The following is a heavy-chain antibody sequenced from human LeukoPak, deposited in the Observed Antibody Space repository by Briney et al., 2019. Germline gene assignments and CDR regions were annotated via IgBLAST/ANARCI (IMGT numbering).Heavy chain of an antibody. CDR3: ARVGALLLFDY. J-gene: IGHJ4*02. V-gene: IGHV4-4*02. D-gene: IGHD4/OR15-4a*01. CDR2: IYYSGST. Sequence: PSGTLSLTCAVSRGSISSSNWWSWVRQSPGKGLEWIGEIYYSGSTNFNPSLESRVTISLDKSKNQFSLKLTSVTAADTAVYYCARVGALLLFDYWGQGILVTVSS. CDR1: RGSISSSNW.